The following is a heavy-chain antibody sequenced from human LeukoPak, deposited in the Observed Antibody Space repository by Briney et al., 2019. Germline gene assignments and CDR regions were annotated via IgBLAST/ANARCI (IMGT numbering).Heavy chain of an antibody. CDR1: GYTFTSYA. D-gene: IGHD5-12*01. J-gene: IGHJ6*03. CDR3: ARALQTSVVATIRYYYYYYMDV. V-gene: IGHV1-69*13. Sequence: SVKVSCKASGYTFTSYAISWVRQAPGQGLEWMGGIIPIFGTANYAQKFQGRVTITADESTSTAYMELSSLRSEDTAVYYCARALQTSVVATIRYYYYYYMDVWGKGTTVTISS. CDR2: IIPIFGTA.